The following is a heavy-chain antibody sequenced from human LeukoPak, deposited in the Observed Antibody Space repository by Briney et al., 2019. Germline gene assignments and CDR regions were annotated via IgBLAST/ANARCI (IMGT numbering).Heavy chain of an antibody. J-gene: IGHJ5*02. CDR1: GGSISSYY. CDR3: ARAPYSSGWYFRSFWFDP. D-gene: IGHD6-19*01. CDR2: IYTSGST. Sequence: SETLSLTCTVSGGSISSYYWSWIRQPAGKGPEWIGRIYTSGSTNYNPSLKSRVTMSVDTSKNQFSLKLSSVTAADTAVYYCARAPYSSGWYFRSFWFDPWGQGTLVTVSS. V-gene: IGHV4-4*07.